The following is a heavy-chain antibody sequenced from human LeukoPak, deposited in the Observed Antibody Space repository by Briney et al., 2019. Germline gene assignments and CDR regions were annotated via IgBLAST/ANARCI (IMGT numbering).Heavy chain of an antibody. V-gene: IGHV1-69*04. D-gene: IGHD2-21*02. CDR2: IIPIFGIA. CDR3: AREPHIVVVTAIPSWFDP. J-gene: IGHJ5*02. CDR1: GGTFSSYA. Sequence: SVKVSCKASGGTFSSYAISWVRQAPGQGLEWMGRIIPIFGIANYAQKFQGRVTITADKSTSTACMELSSLRSEDTAVYYCAREPHIVVVTAIPSWFDPWGQGTLVTVSS.